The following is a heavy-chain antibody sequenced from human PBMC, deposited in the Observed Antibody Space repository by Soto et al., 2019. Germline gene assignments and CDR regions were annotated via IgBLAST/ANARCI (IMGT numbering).Heavy chain of an antibody. V-gene: IGHV5-10-1*01. CDR3: ARRGYHASGSSGY. J-gene: IGHJ4*02. CDR2: IDPSDSNT. CDR1: GYDFTSYS. D-gene: IGHD3-10*01. Sequence: EVQLVQSGAEVRKPGESLRISCKGSGYDFTSYSITWVRQMPGKGLECMGKIDPSDSNTNYSPSFQGHVTISVDKSISTAYLQWSSLKASDTAMYYCARRGYHASGSSGYWGQGTLVTVSS.